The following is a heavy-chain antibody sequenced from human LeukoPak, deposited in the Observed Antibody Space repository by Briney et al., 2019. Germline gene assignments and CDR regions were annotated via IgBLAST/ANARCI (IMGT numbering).Heavy chain of an antibody. V-gene: IGHV3-30-3*01. J-gene: IGHJ3*02. Sequence: GGSLRLSCAASGFTFNTYIMNWVRQAPGKGLEWVAVISYDGSNKYYADSVKGRFTISRDNSKNTLYLQMNSLRAEDTAVYYCARDSKSVKLAFDIWGQGTMVTVSS. CDR3: ARDSKSVKLAFDI. CDR2: ISYDGSNK. D-gene: IGHD4-17*01. CDR1: GFTFNTYI.